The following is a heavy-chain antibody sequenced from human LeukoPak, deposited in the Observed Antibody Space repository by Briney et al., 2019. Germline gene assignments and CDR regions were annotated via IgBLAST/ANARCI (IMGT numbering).Heavy chain of an antibody. D-gene: IGHD2-2*01. J-gene: IGHJ4*02. V-gene: IGHV3-48*01. CDR2: ISSSSSTI. CDR1: GFTFSSYS. Sequence: GGSLRLSCAASGFTFSSYSMNWVRQAPGKGLERVSYISSSSSTIYYADSVKGRFTISRDNAKNSLYLQMNSLRAEDTAVYYCARDRNAVVPAAIKYWGQGTLVTVSS. CDR3: ARDRNAVVPAAIKY.